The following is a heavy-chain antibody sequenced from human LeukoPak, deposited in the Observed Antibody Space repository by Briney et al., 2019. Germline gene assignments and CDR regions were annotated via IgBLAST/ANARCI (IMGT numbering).Heavy chain of an antibody. CDR1: GYTFRGNY. CDR3: ARDPSSVTLYFFDY. CDR2: INANNGDT. J-gene: IGHJ4*02. D-gene: IGHD4-11*01. Sequence: ASVKISCKASGYTFRGNYIHWLRQAPGQGLEWMGWINANNGDTKSAQKFQGRVTMSRDTSISTAYMDLSSLSPDDAAVYYCARDPSSVTLYFFDYWGQVTLVTVSS. V-gene: IGHV1-2*02.